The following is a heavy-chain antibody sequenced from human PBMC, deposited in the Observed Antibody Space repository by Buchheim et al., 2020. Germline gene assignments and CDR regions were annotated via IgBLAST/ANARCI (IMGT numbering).Heavy chain of an antibody. D-gene: IGHD6-13*01. J-gene: IGHJ4*02. CDR3: ARGRSYSSSWYYAFGY. Sequence: QVQLQQWGAGLLKPSETLSLTCVVYGGSFSDYYWSWIRQPPGKGLEWIGEINHSESTNYNPSLKSRVTISVDTSKNQFSLKLSSVTAADTAIYYCARGRSYSSSWYYAFGYWGQGTL. CDR1: GGSFSDYY. V-gene: IGHV4-34*01. CDR2: INHSEST.